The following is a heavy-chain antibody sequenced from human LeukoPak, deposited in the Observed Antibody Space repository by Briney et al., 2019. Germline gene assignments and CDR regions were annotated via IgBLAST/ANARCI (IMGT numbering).Heavy chain of an antibody. CDR2: IIPIFGTA. J-gene: IGHJ5*02. CDR1: GGTFSSYA. V-gene: IGHV1-69*05. Sequence: SVKVSCKASGGTFSSYAISWVRQAPGRGLEWMGGIIPIFGTANYAQKFQGRVTITTDESTSTAYMELSSLRSEDTAVYYCARDDTITIFGVDHNWFDPWGQGTLVTVSS. D-gene: IGHD3-3*01. CDR3: ARDDTITIFGVDHNWFDP.